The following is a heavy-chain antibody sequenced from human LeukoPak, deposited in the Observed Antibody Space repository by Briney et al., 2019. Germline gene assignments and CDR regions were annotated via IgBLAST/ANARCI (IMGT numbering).Heavy chain of an antibody. V-gene: IGHV1-46*03. CDR1: GYTFTSYY. J-gene: IGHJ4*02. CDR3: ARGAVAGRRFDY. Sequence: ASVKVSCKASGYTFTSYYMHWVRQAPGQGLEWMGIINPSGGSTSYAQKFQGRVTITRDTSTSTVYMELSSLRSDDTDVYCCARGAVAGRRFDYSGEGTLVTVSS. D-gene: IGHD6-19*01. CDR2: INPSGGST.